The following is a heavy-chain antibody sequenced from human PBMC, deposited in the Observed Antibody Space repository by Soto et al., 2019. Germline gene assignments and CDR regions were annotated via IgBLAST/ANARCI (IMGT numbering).Heavy chain of an antibody. CDR2: IIPIFGTA. J-gene: IGHJ4*02. Sequence: SVKVSCKASGGTFSSYAISWVRQAPGQGLEWMGGIIPIFGTANYAQKFQGRVTITADKSTSTAYMELSSLRSEDTAVYYCARDPHPASLYYYDSSGYCMGYWGQGTLVTVSS. CDR3: ARDPHPASLYYYDSSGYCMGY. V-gene: IGHV1-69*06. D-gene: IGHD3-22*01. CDR1: GGTFSSYA.